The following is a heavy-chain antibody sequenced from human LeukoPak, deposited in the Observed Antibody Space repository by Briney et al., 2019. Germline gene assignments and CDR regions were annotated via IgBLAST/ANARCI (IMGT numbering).Heavy chain of an antibody. Sequence: AGGSLRLSCAASGFTFSSYWMSWVRQAPGKGLEWVANIKQDGSEKYYVDSVKGRFTISRDNAKNSLYLQMNSLRAEDTAVYYCARDPYRFLRYYYYGMDVWGQGTTVTVSS. CDR3: ARDPYRFLRYYYYGMDV. CDR1: GFTFSSYW. D-gene: IGHD3-3*01. V-gene: IGHV3-7*01. J-gene: IGHJ6*02. CDR2: IKQDGSEK.